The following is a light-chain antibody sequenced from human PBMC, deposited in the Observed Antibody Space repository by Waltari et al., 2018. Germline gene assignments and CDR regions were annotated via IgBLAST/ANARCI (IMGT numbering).Light chain of an antibody. Sequence: SYELTQPPSVSVSPGQTASITCSGDKLGDKYVCWYQQKPGQSPVVVIYQDSKRPSGSPERFSGSNSGNTATLTISGTQAMDEADYYCQAWDSSTVVFGGGTKLTVL. CDR2: QDS. J-gene: IGLJ2*01. V-gene: IGLV3-1*01. CDR1: KLGDKY. CDR3: QAWDSSTVV.